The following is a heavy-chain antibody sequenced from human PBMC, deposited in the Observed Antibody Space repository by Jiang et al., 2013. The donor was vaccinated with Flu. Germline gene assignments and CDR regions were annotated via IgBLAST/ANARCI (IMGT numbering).Heavy chain of an antibody. D-gene: IGHD2-15*01. V-gene: IGHV2-26*01. J-gene: IGHJ6*04. CDR1: GFSLSNARMG. CDR2: IFSNDEK. CDR3: ARKVRDIVGFDYYYYGMDV. Sequence: KPTQTLTLTCTVSGFSLSNARMGVSWIRQPPGKALEWLAHIFSNDEKSYSTSLKSRLTISKDTSKSQVVLTMTNMDPVDTATHYCARKVRDIVGFDYYYYGMDVWGKGTTVTVSS.